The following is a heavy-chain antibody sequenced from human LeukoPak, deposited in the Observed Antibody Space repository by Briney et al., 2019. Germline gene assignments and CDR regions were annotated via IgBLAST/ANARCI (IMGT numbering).Heavy chain of an antibody. J-gene: IGHJ4*02. CDR3: ARDLRVGPTVFDY. CDR2: INPNSGGT. CDR1: GYTFTGYY. D-gene: IGHD1-26*01. Sequence: GASVKVSCKASGYTFTGYYMHWVRQAPGQGLEWMGWINPNSGGTNYAQKCQGRVTMTTDTSISTAYMELSRLRSDDTAVYYCARDLRVGPTVFDYWGQGTLVTVSS. V-gene: IGHV1-2*02.